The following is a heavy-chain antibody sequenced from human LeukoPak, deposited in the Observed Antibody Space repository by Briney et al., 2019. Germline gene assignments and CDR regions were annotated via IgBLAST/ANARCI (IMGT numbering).Heavy chain of an antibody. V-gene: IGHV4-59*08. D-gene: IGHD2-21*02. CDR2: IYYSGST. Sequence: PSETLSLTCTVSGGSISSYYWSWIRQPPGKGLEWIGYIYYSGSTNYNPSLKSRVTISVDTSKNQFSLKLSSVTAADTAVYYCARHVAVTPRSRGHGMDVWGQGTTVTVSS. CDR3: ARHVAVTPRSRGHGMDV. J-gene: IGHJ6*02. CDR1: GGSISSYY.